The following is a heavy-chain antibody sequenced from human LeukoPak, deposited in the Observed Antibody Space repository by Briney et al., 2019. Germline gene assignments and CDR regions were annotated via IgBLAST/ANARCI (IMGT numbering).Heavy chain of an antibody. V-gene: IGHV1-69*04. CDR1: GGTFSSYA. Sequence: SVKVSCKASGGTFSSYAISWVRQAPGQGLEWMGRIIPILGIANYAQKFQGRVTITADKSTSTAYMELSSLRSEDTAVYYCARDRQDGLPHVGGFWGQGTLVTVSS. CDR3: ARDRQDGLPHVGGF. CDR2: IIPILGIA. J-gene: IGHJ4*02. D-gene: IGHD3-16*01.